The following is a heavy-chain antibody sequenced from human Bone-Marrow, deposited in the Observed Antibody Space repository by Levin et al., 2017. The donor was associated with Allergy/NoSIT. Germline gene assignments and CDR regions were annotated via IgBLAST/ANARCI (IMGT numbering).Heavy chain of an antibody. J-gene: IGHJ5*01. Sequence: KTSETLSLTCTVSGDSISSSTDYWGWIRQPPGKGLEWIASIYNSGIMYHNPSLQSRVTISVETSKNQFSLRVHSTTAADTAVYYCARAPGFASSWFDSWGQGTLVTVSS. CDR1: GDSISSSTDY. CDR2: IYNSGIM. D-gene: IGHD6-13*01. V-gene: IGHV4-39*07. CDR3: ARAPGFASSWFDS.